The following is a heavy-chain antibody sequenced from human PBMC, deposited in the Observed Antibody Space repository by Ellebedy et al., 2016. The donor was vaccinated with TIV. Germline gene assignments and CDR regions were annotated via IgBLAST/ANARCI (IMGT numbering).Heavy chain of an antibody. CDR2: INQDASTR. D-gene: IGHD2-15*01. V-gene: IGHV3-7*01. Sequence: GGSLRLXCAASGFTFSKFWLHWVRQAPGKGLEWVANINQDASTRYYVDSVKGRFTISRDNAKNSLYLQMNTLRAEDTAVCYCAREIGGGGSAWGQGTLVTVSS. CDR3: AREIGGGGSA. J-gene: IGHJ5*02. CDR1: GFTFSKFW.